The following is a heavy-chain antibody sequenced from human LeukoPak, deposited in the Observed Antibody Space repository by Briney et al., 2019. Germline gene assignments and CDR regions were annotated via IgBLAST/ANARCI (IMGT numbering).Heavy chain of an antibody. CDR1: GGSISSYY. V-gene: IGHV4-59*01. CDR3: ARAPTYYYDSSGYQVAAFDI. J-gene: IGHJ3*02. Sequence: SETLSLTCTVSGGSISSYYWSWIRQPPGKGLEWIGYIYYSGSTNYNPSLKSRVTISVDTSKNQFSPKLSSVTAADTAVYYCARAPTYYYDSSGYQVAAFDIWGQGTMVTVSS. D-gene: IGHD3-22*01. CDR2: IYYSGST.